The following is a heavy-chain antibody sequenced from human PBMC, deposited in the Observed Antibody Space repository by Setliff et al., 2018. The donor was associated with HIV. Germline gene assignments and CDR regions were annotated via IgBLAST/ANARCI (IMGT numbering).Heavy chain of an antibody. CDR3: ARDKDEDYGSTSFDY. Sequence: PGGSLRLSCAASGFTFSDYSMNWVRQAPGKGLEWVSFIGGRFDTYYADSVKGRFTISRDNAKKSLYLQMNSLRADDTAVYYCARDKDEDYGSTSFDYWGQGILVTVSS. V-gene: IGHV3-48*01. J-gene: IGHJ4*02. D-gene: IGHD4-17*01. CDR1: GFTFSDYS. CDR2: IGGRFDT.